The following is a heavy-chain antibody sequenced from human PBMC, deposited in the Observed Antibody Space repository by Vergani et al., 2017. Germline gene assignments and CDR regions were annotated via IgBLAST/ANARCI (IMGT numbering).Heavy chain of an antibody. CDR3: AKDRNFASIQPPIFDY. CDR2: ISWDGGST. J-gene: IGHJ4*02. Sequence: EVQLVESGGGLVQPGGSLRLSCAASGFTFDDYTMHWVRQAPGKGLEWVSLISWDGGSTYYADSVKGRFTISRDNSKNSLYLQMNSLRTEDTALYYCAKDRNFASIQPPIFDYWGQGTLVTVSS. CDR1: GFTFDDYT. D-gene: IGHD5-18*01. V-gene: IGHV3-43*01.